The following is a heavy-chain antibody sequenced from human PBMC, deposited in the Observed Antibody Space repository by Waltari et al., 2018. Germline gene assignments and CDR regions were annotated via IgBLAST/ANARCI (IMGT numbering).Heavy chain of an antibody. CDR1: GFTCSSYA. CDR2: VSASGRST. J-gene: IGHJ6*02. D-gene: IGHD3-10*01. V-gene: IGHV3-23*01. Sequence: EVQLLESGGNLVQPGGSLRLSCAASGFTCSSYALTWGRQAPGGGGEGVAAVSASGRSTYDADSVMGRFTISRDNSRNTLYLQLSSLRAEDTAIYYCAKDLGYYYGSGSRYGLDVWGQGTTVTVSS. CDR3: AKDLGYYYGSGSRYGLDV.